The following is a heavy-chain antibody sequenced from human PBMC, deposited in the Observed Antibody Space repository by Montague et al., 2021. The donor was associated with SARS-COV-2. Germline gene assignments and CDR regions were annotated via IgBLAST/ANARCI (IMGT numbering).Heavy chain of an antibody. Sequence: SETLSLTCTVSGRSIHGYYWSWLLQTPGRRLERIGYIDYRGSTNYNPSLETRVTLSVDPSKNQFSLKLSSVTAADTAVYYCAREDRWNWFDPWGQGTLVIVSS. J-gene: IGHJ5*02. CDR2: IDYRGST. V-gene: IGHV4-59*01. CDR1: GRSIHGYY. CDR3: AREDRWNWFDP. D-gene: IGHD5-24*01.